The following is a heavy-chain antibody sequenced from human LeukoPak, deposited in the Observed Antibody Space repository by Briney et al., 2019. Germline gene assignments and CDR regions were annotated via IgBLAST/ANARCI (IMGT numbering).Heavy chain of an antibody. CDR2: ISSSSSYI. J-gene: IGHJ4*02. V-gene: IGHV3-21*04. D-gene: IGHD4-17*01. Sequence: PGGSLRLSCAASGFTFSSYSMNWVRQAPGKGLEWVSSISSSSSYIYYADSVKGRFTISRDNAKNTLYLQMNSLRAEDTAVYYCAKVLVTTTSPFDYWGQGTLVTVSS. CDR3: AKVLVTTTSPFDY. CDR1: GFTFSSYS.